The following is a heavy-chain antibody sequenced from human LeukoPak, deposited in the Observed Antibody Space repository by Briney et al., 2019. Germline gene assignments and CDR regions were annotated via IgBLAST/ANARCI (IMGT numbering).Heavy chain of an antibody. CDR3: ARVGSAVTTFDY. CDR2: IIPILGIA. D-gene: IGHD4-11*01. V-gene: IGHV1-69*02. J-gene: IGHJ4*02. CDR1: GGTFSSYT. Sequence: ASVKVSCKASGGTFSSYTISWVRQAPGQGIEWMGRIIPILGIANYAQKFQGRVTITADKPTSTAYMELSSLRSEDTAVYYCARVGSAVTTFDYWGQGTLVTVSS.